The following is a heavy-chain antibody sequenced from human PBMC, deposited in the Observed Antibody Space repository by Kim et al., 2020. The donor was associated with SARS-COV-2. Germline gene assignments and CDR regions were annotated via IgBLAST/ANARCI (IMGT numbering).Heavy chain of an antibody. CDR1: GYTFTGYY. CDR2: INPNSGGT. Sequence: ASVKVSCKASGYTFTGYYMHWVRQAPGQGLEWMGWINPNSGGTNYAQKFQGRVTMTRDTSISTAYMELSRLRSDDTAVYYCARDSDDSSGYPDYWGQGTLVTVSS. V-gene: IGHV1-2*02. J-gene: IGHJ4*02. D-gene: IGHD3-22*01. CDR3: ARDSDDSSGYPDY.